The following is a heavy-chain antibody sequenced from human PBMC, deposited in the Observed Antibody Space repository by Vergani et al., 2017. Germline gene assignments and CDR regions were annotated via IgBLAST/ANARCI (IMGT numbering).Heavy chain of an antibody. Sequence: QLQLQESGPGLVKPSETLSLTCTVSGGSISSSSYYWGWLRQPPGKGLEWIGNIYYSGSTDYNPSLKSRVTISVDTTKNQFSLRLSSVTAADTAVYYGAGDGGVSDYGSGMGGYWGQGTLVTVSS. D-gene: IGHD3-10*01. CDR3: AGDGGVSDYGSGMGGY. V-gene: IGHV4-39*07. J-gene: IGHJ4*02. CDR1: GGSISSSSYY. CDR2: IYYSGST.